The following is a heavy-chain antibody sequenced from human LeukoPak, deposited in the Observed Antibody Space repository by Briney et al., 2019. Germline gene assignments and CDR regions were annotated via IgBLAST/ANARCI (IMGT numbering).Heavy chain of an antibody. D-gene: IGHD2-15*01. CDR1: GGSISSYY. J-gene: IGHJ2*01. V-gene: IGHV4-59*12. CDR2: IFHSGST. Sequence: PSETLSLTCTVSGGSISSYYWSWIRQPPGKGLEWIGYIFHSGSTNYNPSLKSRVTISVDTSKNQFSLNLNSVTAADTAVYFCARGVARHWYFDLWGRGTLVTVSS. CDR3: ARGVARHWYFDL.